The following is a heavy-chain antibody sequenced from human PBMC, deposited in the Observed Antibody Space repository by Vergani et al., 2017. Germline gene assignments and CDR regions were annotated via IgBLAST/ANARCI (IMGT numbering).Heavy chain of an antibody. CDR3: AREPRGGYPWFEGSF. Sequence: EVQLVESGGGLVQPGGSLRLSCAASGFTFSSYWMHWVRQAPGKGLVWVSRINSDGSSTSYADSVKGRFTISRDNAKNTLYLQMNSLRAEDTAVYYCAREPRGGYPWFEGSFWGQGTLVTVSS. V-gene: IGHV3-74*01. CDR1: GFTFSSYW. D-gene: IGHD3-10*01. CDR2: INSDGSST. J-gene: IGHJ4*02.